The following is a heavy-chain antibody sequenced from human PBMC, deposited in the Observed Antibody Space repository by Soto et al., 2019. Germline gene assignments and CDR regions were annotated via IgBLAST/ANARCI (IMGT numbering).Heavy chain of an antibody. J-gene: IGHJ6*04. D-gene: IGHD1-1*01. CDR2: IYYSGST. Sequence: SETLSLTCTVSGGSISSYYWSCIRQPPGKGLEWIGYIYYSGSTNYNPSLKSRVTISVDTSKNQFSLKLSSVTAADTAVYYCARSAYNWSMHVWCKGTTGTVFS. V-gene: IGHV4-59*01. CDR3: ARSAYNWSMHV. CDR1: GGSISSYY.